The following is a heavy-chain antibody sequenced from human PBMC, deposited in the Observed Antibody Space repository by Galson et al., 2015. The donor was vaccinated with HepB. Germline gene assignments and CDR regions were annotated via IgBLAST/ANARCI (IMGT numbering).Heavy chain of an antibody. CDR3: AKESCSGGSCYSQADDY. J-gene: IGHJ4*02. Sequence: SLRLSCAASGFTFSSYWMHWVRQAPGKGLVWVSRINSDGSSTSYADSVKGRFTISRDNAKNTLYLQMNSLRAEDTAVYYCAKESCSGGSCYSQADDYWGQGTLVTVSS. V-gene: IGHV3-74*01. CDR1: GFTFSSYW. CDR2: INSDGSST. D-gene: IGHD2-15*01.